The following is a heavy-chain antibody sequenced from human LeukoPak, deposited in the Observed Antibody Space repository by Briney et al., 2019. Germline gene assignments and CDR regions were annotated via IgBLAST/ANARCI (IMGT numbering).Heavy chain of an antibody. D-gene: IGHD6-19*01. J-gene: IGHJ1*01. CDR2: IYCSGST. CDR1: GGSISNYY. Sequence: SETLSLTCTVSGGSISNYYWSWIRQPPGKGLEWIGSIYCSGSTSYNPSLKSRVTMSVDTSKNQLSLNLTSVTAADTAVYHCARGYSRDWGLQYFQHWGQGTLVTVSS. CDR3: ARGYSRDWGLQYFQH. V-gene: IGHV4-59*01.